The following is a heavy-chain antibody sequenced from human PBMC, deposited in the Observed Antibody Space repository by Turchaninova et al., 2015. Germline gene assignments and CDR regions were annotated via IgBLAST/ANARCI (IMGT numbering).Heavy chain of an antibody. CDR3: ASFGDYVSWFDP. Sequence: QVQLQQWGAGLLKPSATMSLTCAVSGWSFSGFYWRWFRQPPGKGLEWIGEINHRGSTNYNPSLKSRVTISIETSKNQFSLKLSSVTAADTAVYYCASFGDYVSWFDPWGQGTLVTVSS. CDR2: INHRGST. D-gene: IGHD4-17*01. J-gene: IGHJ5*02. V-gene: IGHV4-34*02. CDR1: GWSFSGFY.